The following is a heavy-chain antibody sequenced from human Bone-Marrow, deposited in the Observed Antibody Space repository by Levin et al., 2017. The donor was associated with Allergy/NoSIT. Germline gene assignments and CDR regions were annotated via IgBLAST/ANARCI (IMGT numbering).Heavy chain of an antibody. CDR2: ISYNGSKP. D-gene: IGHD2-8*01. CDR1: GFTLSSYA. V-gene: IGHV3-30-3*01. J-gene: IGHJ6*02. Sequence: PGGSLRLSCAASGFTLSSYAMHWVRQAPGKGLEWVSIISYNGSKPHYADSVKGRFTISRDNSKRMVFLQMNSLRVEDTALYYCARTSQFQMMYSSFYAMDVWGQGTTVTVTS. CDR3: ARTSQFQMMYSSFYAMDV.